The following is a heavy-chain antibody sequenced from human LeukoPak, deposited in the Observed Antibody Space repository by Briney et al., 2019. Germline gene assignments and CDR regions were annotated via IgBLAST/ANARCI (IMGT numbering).Heavy chain of an antibody. J-gene: IGHJ4*02. Sequence: ASVKVSCKASGYIFTQYYMHWVRQAPGHGVGGMGIINTSGGSTSSAQKFQRRVTMTRDTSTSTVYMELSSLRSEDTALYYCARDAYLSGSLSPIDYWGQGTLVTVSS. D-gene: IGHD5-12*01. CDR1: GYIFTQYY. V-gene: IGHV1-46*01. CDR2: INTSGGST. CDR3: ARDAYLSGSLSPIDY.